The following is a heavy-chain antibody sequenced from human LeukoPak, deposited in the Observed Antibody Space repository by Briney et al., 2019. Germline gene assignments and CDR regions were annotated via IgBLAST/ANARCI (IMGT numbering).Heavy chain of an antibody. CDR1: GFTVSSNY. CDR3: AWTYYDSSGYNAEYFQH. Sequence: GGSLRLSCAASGFTVSSNYMSWVRQAPGKGLEWVSVIYSGGSTYYADSVKGRFTISRDNSKNTLYLQMNSLRAEDTAVYYCAWTYYDSSGYNAEYFQHWGQGTLVTVSS. J-gene: IGHJ1*01. D-gene: IGHD3-22*01. CDR2: IYSGGST. V-gene: IGHV3-53*01.